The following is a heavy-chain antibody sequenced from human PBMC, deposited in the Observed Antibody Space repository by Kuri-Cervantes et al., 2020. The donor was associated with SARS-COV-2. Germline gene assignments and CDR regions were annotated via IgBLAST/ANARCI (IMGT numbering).Heavy chain of an antibody. CDR1: GGSISSYY. D-gene: IGHD1-14*01. CDR3: ARHRWFDP. CDR2: IYYSGST. V-gene: IGHV4-59*05. Sequence: ESLKISCTVSGGSISSYYWSWIRQPPGKGLEWIGSIYYSGSTYYNPSLKSRVTISVDTSKNQFSLKLSSVTAADTAVYYCARHRWFDPWGQGTLVTVSS. J-gene: IGHJ5*02.